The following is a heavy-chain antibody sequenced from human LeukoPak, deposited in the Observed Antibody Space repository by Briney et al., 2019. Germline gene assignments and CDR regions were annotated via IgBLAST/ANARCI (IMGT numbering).Heavy chain of an antibody. V-gene: IGHV4-38-2*02. CDR3: ARVTGIAVAGTYY. CDR2: IYHSGST. J-gene: IGHJ4*02. CDR1: GYSISSGYY. D-gene: IGHD6-19*01. Sequence: SETLSLTCTVSGYSISSGYYWGWIRQPPGKGLEWIGSIYHSGSTYYNPSLKSRVTISVDTSKNQFSLKLSSVTAADTAVYYCARVTGIAVAGTYYWGQGTLVTISS.